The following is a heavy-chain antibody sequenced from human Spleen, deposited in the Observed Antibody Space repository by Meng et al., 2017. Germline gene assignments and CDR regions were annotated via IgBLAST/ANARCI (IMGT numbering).Heavy chain of an antibody. V-gene: IGHV4-34*01. Sequence: QVQLTQVGEGLLKPSETLSLTCVVSGGSFSDSYWSWIRQPPGKGLEWIGEINHSGSTNYNPSLERRATISVDTSQNNLSLKLSSVTAADSAVYYCARGPTTMAHDFDYWGQGTLVTVSS. CDR3: ARGPTTMAHDFDY. J-gene: IGHJ4*02. CDR1: GGSFSDSY. D-gene: IGHD4-11*01. CDR2: INHSGST.